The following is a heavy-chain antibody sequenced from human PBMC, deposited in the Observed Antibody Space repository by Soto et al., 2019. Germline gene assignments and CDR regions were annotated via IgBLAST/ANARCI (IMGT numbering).Heavy chain of an antibody. CDR1: GGSIRSYY. CDR2: FYYSGNT. J-gene: IGHJ4*02. V-gene: IGHV4-59*12. D-gene: IGHD6-19*01. Sequence: SEPLSLTCIVFGGSIRSYYWCWIQQPPGKGLEWMGYFYYSGNTNYNPSLKSRGTISEDAYKNQFSLKLSSVTAANTAAYYCARAGYPSRWFWVFDYWRQRPLVPVSS. CDR3: ARAGYPSRWFWVFDY.